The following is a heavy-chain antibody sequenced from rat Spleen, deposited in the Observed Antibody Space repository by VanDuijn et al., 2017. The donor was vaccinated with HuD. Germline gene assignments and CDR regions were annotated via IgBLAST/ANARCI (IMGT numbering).Heavy chain of an antibody. CDR2: ITNTGGST. J-gene: IGHJ2*01. D-gene: IGHD3-6*01. V-gene: IGHV5-31*01. CDR1: GFTFNNYW. CDR3: TKNWDY. Sequence: EVQLVESGGGLVQPGRSLKLSCVASGFTFNNYWMTWIRQAPGKGLEWVASITNTGGSTFYPDSVKGRFTISRDNVKSTLYLQMTSLRSEDTAIYYCTKNWDYWGQGVMVTVSS.